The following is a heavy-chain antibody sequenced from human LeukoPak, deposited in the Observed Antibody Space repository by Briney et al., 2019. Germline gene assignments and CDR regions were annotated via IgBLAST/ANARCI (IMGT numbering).Heavy chain of an antibody. D-gene: IGHD5-24*01. CDR3: ARQGDGYINNYFDP. V-gene: IGHV5-51*01. CDR2: IYPADSDT. Sequence: GESLKISCKGSGYSFTNYWIGWVRQMPGKGLEWMGIIYPADSDTRYSPSSQGQVAISVDKSITTAYLRWSSLKASDTAMYYCARQGDGYINNYFDPWGQGTLVTVSS. CDR1: GYSFTNYW. J-gene: IGHJ5*02.